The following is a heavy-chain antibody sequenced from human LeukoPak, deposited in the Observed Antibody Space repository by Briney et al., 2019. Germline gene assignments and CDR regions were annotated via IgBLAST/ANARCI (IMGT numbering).Heavy chain of an antibody. Sequence: GGSLRLSCAASGFTFSSYAMSWVRQAPGKGLEWVSAISGSGGSTYYADSVKGRFTISRDNSKNTLYLQMNSLRVEDTAVYYCAKARAIMVATFFDYWGQGTLVTVSS. CDR1: GFTFSSYA. J-gene: IGHJ4*02. CDR3: AKARAIMVATFFDY. V-gene: IGHV3-23*01. D-gene: IGHD5-12*01. CDR2: ISGSGGST.